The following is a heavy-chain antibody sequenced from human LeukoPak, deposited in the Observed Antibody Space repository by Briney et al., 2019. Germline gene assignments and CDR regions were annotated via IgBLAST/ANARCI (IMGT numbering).Heavy chain of an antibody. J-gene: IGHJ4*02. CDR3: AKDMEMTTVTPIDH. Sequence: SGGSLRLSCAASGFTFSDYYMSWIRQAPGKGLEWVSYISSSGSTIYYADSVKGRFTISRDNAKNSLYLQMNSLRAEDTAVYYCAKDMEMTTVTPIDHWGQGTLVTVSS. CDR2: ISSSGSTI. V-gene: IGHV3-11*01. CDR1: GFTFSDYY. D-gene: IGHD4-17*01.